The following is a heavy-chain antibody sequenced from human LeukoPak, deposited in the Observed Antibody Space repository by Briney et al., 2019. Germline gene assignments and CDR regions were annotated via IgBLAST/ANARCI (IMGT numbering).Heavy chain of an antibody. J-gene: IGHJ5*02. CDR3: ARGPDSGSYYAWFDP. CDR1: GGSITGYY. V-gene: IGHV4-34*01. CDR2: INHSGST. D-gene: IGHD1-26*01. Sequence: SETLSLTCAVYGGSITGYYWSWIRQPPGKGLEWIGEINHSGSTNYNPSLMSRVTTSVDTSKNQFCLRLSSVTAADTAVYYCARGPDSGSYYAWFDPWGQGTLVTVSS.